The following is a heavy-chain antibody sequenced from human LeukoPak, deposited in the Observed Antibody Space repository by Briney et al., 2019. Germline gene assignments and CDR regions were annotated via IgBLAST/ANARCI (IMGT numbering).Heavy chain of an antibody. CDR2: ITSSGTTR. CDR1: GFTLKDHY. CDR3: ARDPDYGDPY. Sequence: GGSLRLSCKVSGFTLKDHYMSWFRQSPGRGLEWISWITSSGTTRDYADSVKGRFTISRDSTKNSVYLEMSSLRADDTAVYYCARDPDYGDPYWGQGTLVTVSS. J-gene: IGHJ4*02. D-gene: IGHD4-17*01. V-gene: IGHV3-11*01.